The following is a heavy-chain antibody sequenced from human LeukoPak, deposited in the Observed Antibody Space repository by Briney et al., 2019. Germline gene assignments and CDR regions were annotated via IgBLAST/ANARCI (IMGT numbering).Heavy chain of an antibody. D-gene: IGHD2-2*01. CDR1: GGSFSGYY. V-gene: IGHV4-34*01. CDR2: INHSGST. CDR3: ARGWFFPRLYVVVPAAARPRFDP. Sequence: SETLSLTCAVYGGSFSGYYWSWIRQPPGKGLEWIGEINHSGSTNYNPSLKSRVTISVDTSKNQFSLKLSSVTAADTAVYYCARGWFFPRLYVVVPAAARPRFDPWGQGTLVTVSS. J-gene: IGHJ5*02.